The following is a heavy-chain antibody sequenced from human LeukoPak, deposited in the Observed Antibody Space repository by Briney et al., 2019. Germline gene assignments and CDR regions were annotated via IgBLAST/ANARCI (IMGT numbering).Heavy chain of an antibody. CDR1: GFTFSSYW. V-gene: IGHV3-7*01. CDR2: MKEDGSEK. CDR3: AKEGSGSYYWYFDV. J-gene: IGHJ2*01. Sequence: PGGSLRLSCAASGFTFSSYWMNWVRQAPGKGLEWVANMKEDGSEKKYLDSVKGRFTISRDNAESSLYLQMNSLTIEDTALYYCAKEGSGSYYWYFDVWGRGTLVTVSS. D-gene: IGHD1-26*01.